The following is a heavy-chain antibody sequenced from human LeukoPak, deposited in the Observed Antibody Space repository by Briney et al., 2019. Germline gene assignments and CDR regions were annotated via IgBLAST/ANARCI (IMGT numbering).Heavy chain of an antibody. CDR1: GYTFTGYY. V-gene: IGHV1-2*02. CDR2: INPNSGGT. CDR3: ARGIASTWGNFQR. J-gene: IGHJ1*01. D-gene: IGHD3-16*01. Sequence: GASVKVSCKASGYTFTGYYMHWVRQAPGQGLEWMGWINPNSGGTNYAQKFQGRVTMTRDTSISTAYMELSRLRSDDTAVYYCARGIASTWGNFQRWGQGTLVTVSS.